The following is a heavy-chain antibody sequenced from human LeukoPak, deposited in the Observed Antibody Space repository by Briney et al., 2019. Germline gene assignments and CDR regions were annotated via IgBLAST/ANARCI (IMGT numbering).Heavy chain of an antibody. V-gene: IGHV1-18*01. Sequence: GASVKVSCKASGYTFTSYGISWVRQAPGQGLEWMGWISAYNGNTNYAQKLQGRVTMTTDTSTSTAYMELRSLRSDDTAVYYCARVWWELPHYYYYYYMDVWGKGTTVTISS. CDR3: ARVWWELPHYYYYYYMDV. CDR1: GYTFTSYG. CDR2: ISAYNGNT. J-gene: IGHJ6*03. D-gene: IGHD1-26*01.